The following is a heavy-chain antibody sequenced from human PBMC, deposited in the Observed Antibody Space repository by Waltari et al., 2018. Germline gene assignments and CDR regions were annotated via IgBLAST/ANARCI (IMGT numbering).Heavy chain of an antibody. Sequence: EVQLVESGGGLVQPGGSLRLSCAASGFTFSTYWMSWVRQSPGKGLEWVAKTKQDGSEKYYVDSVKGRFTISRDNAKNALYLQMNSLRDEDTAVYYCASTKRTGSTYYFDYWGQGTLVTVSS. CDR2: TKQDGSEK. J-gene: IGHJ4*02. CDR3: ASTKRTGSTYYFDY. V-gene: IGHV3-7*01. D-gene: IGHD2-2*01. CDR1: GFTFSTYW.